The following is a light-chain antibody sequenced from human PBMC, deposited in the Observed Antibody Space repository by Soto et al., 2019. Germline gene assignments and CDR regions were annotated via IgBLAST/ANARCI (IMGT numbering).Light chain of an antibody. Sequence: EIVLTQSPGTLSLSPGERATLSCRASQSVSSTYVAWYQQKPGQAPRLLIYGASSRATGIPGRFSGSGSGTDFTLTISRLEPEDFALYYCQQFGSSPMYTFGQGTKLEIK. CDR3: QQFGSSPMYT. V-gene: IGKV3-20*01. CDR2: GAS. J-gene: IGKJ2*01. CDR1: QSVSSTY.